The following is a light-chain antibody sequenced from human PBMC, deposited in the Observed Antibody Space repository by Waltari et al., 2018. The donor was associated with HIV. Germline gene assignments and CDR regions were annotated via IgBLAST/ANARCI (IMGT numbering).Light chain of an antibody. Sequence: QSVFPQPPSVSWAPGPRVTIFCTGTSSNTGAGSHVPCYQQLPGTVPKVLIYNNTDRPSGVPDRFSGSKSATSASLAITGLQAEDEANYYCQSYDISLSGWVFGGGTKLTVL. V-gene: IGLV1-40*01. CDR2: NNT. CDR3: QSYDISLSGWV. J-gene: IGLJ2*01. CDR1: SSNTGAGSH.